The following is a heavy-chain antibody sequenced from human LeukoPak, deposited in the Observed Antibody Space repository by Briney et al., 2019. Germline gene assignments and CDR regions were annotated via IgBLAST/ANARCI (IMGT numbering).Heavy chain of an antibody. CDR1: GFTFNNYL. CDR3: AKECDYSPGHKFDL. V-gene: IGHV3-23*01. D-gene: IGHD3-10*01. CDR2: LFTGGGRT. Sequence: GGSLRLSCAASGFTFNNYLMSWVRQAPGKGLEWVSVLFTGGGRTLYADSVKGRFTFSGDTSRTTLYLQMNGLRAEDTAVYYCAKECDYSPGHKFDLWGQGTLVTVSS. J-gene: IGHJ4*02.